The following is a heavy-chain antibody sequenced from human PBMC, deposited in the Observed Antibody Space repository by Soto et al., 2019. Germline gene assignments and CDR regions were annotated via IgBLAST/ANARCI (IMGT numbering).Heavy chain of an antibody. D-gene: IGHD3-22*01. J-gene: IGHJ4*02. CDR1: GFTFSSYW. CDR3: ASSYFYYDTSGYYAN. CDR2: ISSDGSST. Sequence: PGGSLRLSCAASGFTFSSYWMHWVRQAPGKGLVWVSRISSDGSSTTCADSVKGRFTVSRDNAKNTLYLQMNSLGAEDTAVYYCASSYFYYDTSGYYANWSQGTLVTVSS. V-gene: IGHV3-74*01.